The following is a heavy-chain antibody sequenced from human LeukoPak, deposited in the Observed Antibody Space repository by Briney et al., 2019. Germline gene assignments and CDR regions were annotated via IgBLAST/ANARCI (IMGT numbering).Heavy chain of an antibody. CDR1: GYTFTSYD. CDR3: ARRVSNSGFDY. V-gene: IGHV1-8*01. D-gene: IGHD6-6*01. CDR2: MNPNSGNT. Sequence: ASVKVSCNASGYTFTSYDINWVRHATGQGLEWMGWMNPNSGNTGYAQKFQGRVTMTRNTSISTAYMELSSLRSEDPAVYYCARRVSNSGFDYWGQGTLVTVSS. J-gene: IGHJ4*02.